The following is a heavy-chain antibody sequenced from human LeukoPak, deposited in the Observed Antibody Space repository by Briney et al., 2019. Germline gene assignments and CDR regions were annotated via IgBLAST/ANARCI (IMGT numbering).Heavy chain of an antibody. D-gene: IGHD1-14*01. J-gene: IGHJ5*02. V-gene: IGHV4-34*01. CDR2: INHSGST. CDR3: AGGTGGTKTGYKRYIRIDP. CDR1: GGSFSGYY. Sequence: SETLSLTCAVYGGSFSGYYWSWIRQPPGQGLEWIGEINHSGSTNYNSSLKSRVTISEDTSKNQFSLKLTSVTAADTAVYYCAGGTGGTKTGYKRYIRIDPWGQGTLVIVSS.